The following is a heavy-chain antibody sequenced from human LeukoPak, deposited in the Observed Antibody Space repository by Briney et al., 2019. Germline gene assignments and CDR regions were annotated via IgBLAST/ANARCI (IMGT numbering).Heavy chain of an antibody. D-gene: IGHD3-16*02. CDR3: ARALLGGVIVPPNAFDI. J-gene: IGHJ3*02. CDR2: ISSNSKYI. Sequence: GGSLRLSCAASGFTFSNYSMNWVRQAPGKGLEWVSSISSNSKYIYYADSVKGRFTISRDNAKNSLYLQINSLRAEDTAVYYCARALLGGVIVPPNAFDIWGQGTMVTVSS. CDR1: GFTFSNYS. V-gene: IGHV3-21*01.